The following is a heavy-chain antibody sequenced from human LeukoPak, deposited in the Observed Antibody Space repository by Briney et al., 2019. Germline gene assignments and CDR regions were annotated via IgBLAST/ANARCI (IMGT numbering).Heavy chain of an antibody. D-gene: IGHD3-16*02. V-gene: IGHV4-39*07. CDR3: ARETVIPYRGVFDY. J-gene: IGHJ4*02. CDR2: IYYSGST. Sequence: SETLSLTCTVSGGSISSSSYYWGWIRQPPGKGLEWIGSIYYSGSTYYNPSLKSRVTISVDTSKNQFSLKLSSVTAADTAVYYCARETVIPYRGVFDYWGQGTLVTVSS. CDR1: GGSISSSSYY.